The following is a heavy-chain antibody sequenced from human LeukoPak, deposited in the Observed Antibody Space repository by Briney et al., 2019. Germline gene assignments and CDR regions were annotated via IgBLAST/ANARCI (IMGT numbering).Heavy chain of an antibody. V-gene: IGHV3-74*01. CDR2: INSDGTST. D-gene: IGHD3-10*01. CDR1: GFTFSSYW. Sequence: GGSLRLSCAASGFTFSSYWMHWVRQAPGKGLVWVSRINSDGTSTSHADSVKGRFTISRDNSKNTLYLQMNSLRAEDTAVYYCARDIGTIDPFDYWGQGTLVTVSS. CDR3: ARDIGTIDPFDY. J-gene: IGHJ4*02.